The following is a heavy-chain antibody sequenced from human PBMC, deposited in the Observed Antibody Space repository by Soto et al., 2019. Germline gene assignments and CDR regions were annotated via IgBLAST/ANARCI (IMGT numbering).Heavy chain of an antibody. V-gene: IGHV4-34*01. CDR2: INHSGTI. CDR3: ARGRSHYGSGSLDWFDP. CDR1: GGSLSGYY. D-gene: IGHD3-10*01. Sequence: QEQLQQWGAGLLKPSETLSLTCAVSGGSLSGYYWSWIRQPPGKGLEWIGEINHSGTINYNPSVKSRVTISIDTSNNQFSLTLSSVTAADTAVYYCARGRSHYGSGSLDWFDPCGPGTLVTVSS. J-gene: IGHJ5*02.